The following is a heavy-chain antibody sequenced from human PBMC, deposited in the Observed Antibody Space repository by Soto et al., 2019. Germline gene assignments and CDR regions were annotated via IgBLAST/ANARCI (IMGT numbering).Heavy chain of an antibody. J-gene: IGHJ6*02. D-gene: IGHD4-17*01. CDR2: ISYDGSNK. CDR3: ANWDYGDYGGFFYYGMDV. Sequence: LRLSCAASGFTFSSYGMHWFRQAPGKGLEWVAVISYDGSNKYYADSVKGRFTISRDNSKNTLYLQMNSLRAEDTAVYYCANWDYGDYGGFFYYGMDVWGQGTTVTVSS. V-gene: IGHV3-30*18. CDR1: GFTFSSYG.